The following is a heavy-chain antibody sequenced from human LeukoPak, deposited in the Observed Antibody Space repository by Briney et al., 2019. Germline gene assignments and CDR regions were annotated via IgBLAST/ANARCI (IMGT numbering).Heavy chain of an antibody. V-gene: IGHV3-48*04. D-gene: IGHD2-2*01. CDR1: GFTLGSYW. J-gene: IGHJ4*02. CDR2: ISSSTSTI. CDR3: ARDHVPAAARCFDY. Sequence: PGGSLRLSCAASGFTLGSYWMHWVRQAPGKGLEWVSYISSSTSTIYYADSVKGRFTISRDNAKNSLYLQMNSLRAEDTAVYYCARDHVPAAARCFDYWGQGTLVTVSS.